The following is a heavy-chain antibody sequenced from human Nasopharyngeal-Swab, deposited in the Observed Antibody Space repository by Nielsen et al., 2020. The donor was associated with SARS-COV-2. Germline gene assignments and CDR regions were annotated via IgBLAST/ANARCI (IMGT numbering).Heavy chain of an antibody. V-gene: IGHV3-23*01. CDR1: GFTFSNYW. J-gene: IGHJ4*02. D-gene: IGHD3-16*02. CDR3: AKKTVGTYPFDY. CDR2: LGTAGDT. Sequence: GESLKISCAASGFTFSNYWMCWVRQAPGKGLQWVSTLGTAGDTYYADSVKGRFTISRDNSKNTLYLQMNSLRAEDTAVYYCAKKTVGTYPFDYWGQGTLVTLSS.